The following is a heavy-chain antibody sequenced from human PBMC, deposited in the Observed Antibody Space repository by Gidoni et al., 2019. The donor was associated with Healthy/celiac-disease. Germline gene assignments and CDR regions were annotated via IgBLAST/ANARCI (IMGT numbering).Heavy chain of an antibody. J-gene: IGHJ4*02. CDR2: IYWNDDK. Sequence: QLTLKESGPTLVKPTQTLTLTCTFSGFSLSTSGVGVGWIRQPPGKALEWLALIYWNDDKRYSPSLKSRLTITKDTSKNQVVLTMTNMDPVDTATYYCAHRLYFLRYFDYWGQGTLVTVSS. CDR3: AHRLYFLRYFDY. CDR1: GFSLSTSGVG. D-gene: IGHD1-26*01. V-gene: IGHV2-5*01.